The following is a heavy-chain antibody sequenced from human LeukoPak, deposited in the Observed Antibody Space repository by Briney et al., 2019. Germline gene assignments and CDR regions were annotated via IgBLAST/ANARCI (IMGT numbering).Heavy chain of an antibody. Sequence: GGSLRLSCAASGFTFSSYGMHWVRQAPGKGLEWVAVISYDGSNKYYADSVKGRFTISRDNSKNTLYLQMNSLRAEDTAVYYCAKDCCSSSDYYYYMDVWGKGTTATVSS. D-gene: IGHD6-6*01. CDR2: ISYDGSNK. CDR1: GFTFSSYG. CDR3: AKDCCSSSDYYYYMDV. V-gene: IGHV3-30*18. J-gene: IGHJ6*03.